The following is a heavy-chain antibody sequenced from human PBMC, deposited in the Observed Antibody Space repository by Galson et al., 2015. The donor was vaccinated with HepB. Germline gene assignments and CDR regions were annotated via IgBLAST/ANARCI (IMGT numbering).Heavy chain of an antibody. V-gene: IGHV3-7*01. D-gene: IGHD2-15*01. J-gene: IGHJ5*02. Sequence: LRLSCAASGFTFSNYWMSWVRQAPGKGLEWVANIKQDGSEKDSVDSVKGRFTISRDNAKNSLYLQMNSLRAEDTAVYYCARGRAEVVSSWGQGTLVTVSS. CDR3: ARGRAEVVSS. CDR1: GFTFSNYW. CDR2: IKQDGSEK.